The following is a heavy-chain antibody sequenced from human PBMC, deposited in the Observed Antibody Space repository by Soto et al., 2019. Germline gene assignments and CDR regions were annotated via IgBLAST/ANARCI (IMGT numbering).Heavy chain of an antibody. V-gene: IGHV4-61*01. CDR1: GVSVSSGSYY. Sequence: QVQLQESAPGLVKPSETLSLTCTVSGVSVSSGSYYWSWIRQPPGKGLEWIGYIYYSGSTIYNPSSKRRVTTSVDMSQKQFSLKLCSVSAAHTAVYYCGSVLPYVCSGYVGFDYWGERTRVTVSS. J-gene: IGHJ4*02. CDR2: IYYSGST. D-gene: IGHD3-22*01. CDR3: GSVLPYVCSGYVGFDY.